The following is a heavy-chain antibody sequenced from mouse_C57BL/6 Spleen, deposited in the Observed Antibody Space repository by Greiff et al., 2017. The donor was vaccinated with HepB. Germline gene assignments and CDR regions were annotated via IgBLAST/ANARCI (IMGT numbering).Heavy chain of an antibody. CDR2: ISSGSSTI. CDR1: GFTFSDYG. D-gene: IGHD2-4*01. CDR3: ARGGLGYAMDY. Sequence: DVKLVESGGGLVKPGGSLKLSCAASGFTFSDYGMHWVRQAPEKGLEWVAYISSGSSTIYYADTVKGRFTISRDNAKNTLFLQMTSLRSEDTAMYYCARGGLGYAMDYWGKGTSVTVSS. J-gene: IGHJ4*01. V-gene: IGHV5-17*01.